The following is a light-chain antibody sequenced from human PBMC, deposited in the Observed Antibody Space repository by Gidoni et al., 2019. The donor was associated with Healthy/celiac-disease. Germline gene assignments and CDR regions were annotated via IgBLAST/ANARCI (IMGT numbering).Light chain of an antibody. Sequence: QSALTQPRQVSGSPGQSVTITCTGTSSDVGGYYYVSWYQQHPVKAPKLMIYDVSKRPSGVPDRFSGSKSGNTASLTISGLQAEDEADYYCCSYAGSYTLVFGGGTKLTVL. CDR2: DVS. V-gene: IGLV2-11*01. CDR1: SSDVGGYYY. J-gene: IGLJ3*02. CDR3: CSYAGSYTLV.